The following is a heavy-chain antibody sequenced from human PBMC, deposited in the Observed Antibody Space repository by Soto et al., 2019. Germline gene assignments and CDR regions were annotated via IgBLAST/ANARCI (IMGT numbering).Heavy chain of an antibody. CDR3: ARHVAGYSSGLDD. CDR1: GGSLRRSSYF. Sequence: ASETPSLPCTVSGGSLRRSSYFWGWIRHPPGKGLEWVGGIYYSGSTYYNPSLKIRVTISVDTSKNQFSLKLSSVTAADTAVYYCARHVAGYSSGLDDWGQGTLVTVSS. J-gene: IGHJ4*02. V-gene: IGHV4-39*01. CDR2: IYYSGST. D-gene: IGHD6-19*01.